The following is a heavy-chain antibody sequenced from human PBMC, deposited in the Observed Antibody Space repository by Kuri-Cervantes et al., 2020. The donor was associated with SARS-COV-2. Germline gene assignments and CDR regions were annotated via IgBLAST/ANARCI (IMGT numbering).Heavy chain of an antibody. D-gene: IGHD3-3*01. J-gene: IGHJ6*03. Sequence: SCAASGFTFSSYGMHWVRQAPGKGLEWVAVISYDGSNKYYADSVKGRFTISRDNSKNKLYLQMNSLRAEDTAVYYCAKADYDFWSGRGYYYMDVWGKGTTVTVSS. CDR3: AKADYDFWSGRGYYYMDV. CDR2: ISYDGSNK. CDR1: GFTFSSYG. V-gene: IGHV3-30*18.